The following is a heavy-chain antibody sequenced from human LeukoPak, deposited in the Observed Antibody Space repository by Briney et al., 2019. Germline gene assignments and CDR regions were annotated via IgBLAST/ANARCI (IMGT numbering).Heavy chain of an antibody. Sequence: GGSLRLSCAASGFTFSSYAMSWVRQAPGKGLEWVSAISGSGGSTYYAVSVKGRFTISRDNSKNTLYLKMNSLRAEDTAVYYCAKDGIRYFDWLPEVDYWGQGTLVTVSS. J-gene: IGHJ4*02. D-gene: IGHD3-9*01. CDR1: GFTFSSYA. CDR2: ISGSGGST. V-gene: IGHV3-23*01. CDR3: AKDGIRYFDWLPEVDY.